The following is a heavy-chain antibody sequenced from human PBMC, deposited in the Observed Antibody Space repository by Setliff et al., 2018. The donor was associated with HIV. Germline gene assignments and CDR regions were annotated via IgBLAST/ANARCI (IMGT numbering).Heavy chain of an antibody. CDR1: GYAFNSYT. CDR2: INPNSDNT. J-gene: IGHJ6*03. Sequence: ASVKVSCKASGYAFNSYTLNWVRQATGRGLEWMGWINPNSDNTAYAQKFQGRLTMTRNTSTGTVYMELSSLRSEDTAVYYCARIGRTPYYYYYIDVWGKGTTVTVSS. D-gene: IGHD2-15*01. CDR3: ARIGRTPYYYYYIDV. V-gene: IGHV1-8*01.